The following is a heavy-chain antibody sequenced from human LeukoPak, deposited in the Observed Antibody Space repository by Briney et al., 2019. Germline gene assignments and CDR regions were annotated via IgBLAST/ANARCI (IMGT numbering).Heavy chain of an antibody. CDR2: MNPNSGNT. D-gene: IGHD3-10*01. V-gene: IGHV1-8*01. CDR3: ARSWDYGRYGSGSYLSFDY. CDR1: GYTFTSYD. J-gene: IGHJ4*02. Sequence: ASVKVSCKASGYTFTSYDINWVRQATGQGLEWMGWMNPNSGNTGYAQKFQGRVTMTRNTSISTAYMELSSLRSEDTAVYYCARSWDYGRYGSGSYLSFDYWGQGTLVTVSS.